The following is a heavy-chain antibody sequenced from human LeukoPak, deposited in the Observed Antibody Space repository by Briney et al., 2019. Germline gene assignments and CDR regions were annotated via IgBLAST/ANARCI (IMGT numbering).Heavy chain of an antibody. D-gene: IGHD6-13*01. CDR2: IYYSGST. J-gene: IGHJ4*02. CDR1: GGSISSYY. V-gene: IGHV4-59*01. Sequence: PSETLSLTCTVSGGSISSYYWSWIRQPPGKGLEWIGYIYYSGSTNYNPSLKSRVTISVDTSKNQFSLKLSSVTAADTAVYYCAGGGSSWYPPFDYWGQGTLVTVSS. CDR3: AGGGSSWYPPFDY.